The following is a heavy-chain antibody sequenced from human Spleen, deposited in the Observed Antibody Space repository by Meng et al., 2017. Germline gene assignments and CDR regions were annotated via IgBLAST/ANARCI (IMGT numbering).Heavy chain of an antibody. CDR1: GGYISSSNG. CDR3: ARRRAAAGMGY. Sequence: QARQADSGPVVGKPSGALSLTCPCSGGYISSSNGWSSVRQPPGKWLDWLGDIYHSVSTNYNPSLESRFPISVDKSKNQFSLKLSSLTAADTAVYYCARRRAAAGMGYWGQGTLVTVSS. J-gene: IGHJ4*02. D-gene: IGHD6-13*01. V-gene: IGHV4-4*02. CDR2: IYHSVST.